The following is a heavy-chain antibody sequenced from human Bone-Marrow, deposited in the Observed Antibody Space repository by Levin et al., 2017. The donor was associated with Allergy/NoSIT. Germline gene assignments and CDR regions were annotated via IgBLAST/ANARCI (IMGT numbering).Heavy chain of an antibody. D-gene: IGHD5-12*01. J-gene: IGHJ4*02. CDR1: GYIFTNNW. Sequence: GESLKISCKASGYIFTNNWIGWVRQLPGKGLEWMGIIFPGDSDTTYSPSFQDQVIISVDESITTAYLQWSSLKASDTAMYYCTRHSQASGYFGGQPIDYWGQGTLVSVSS. CDR2: IFPGDSDT. CDR3: TRHSQASGYFGGQPIDY. V-gene: IGHV5-51*01.